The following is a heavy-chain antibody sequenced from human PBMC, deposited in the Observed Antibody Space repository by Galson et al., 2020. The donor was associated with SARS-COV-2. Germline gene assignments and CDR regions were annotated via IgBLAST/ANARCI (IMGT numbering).Heavy chain of an antibody. J-gene: IGHJ3*02. D-gene: IGHD1-26*01. Sequence: ASETLSLTCTVSGGSISSGGYYWSWIRQHPGKGLEWIGYIYYSGSTYYNPSLKSRVTISVDTSKNQFSLKLSSVTAADTAVYYCARDRQLVENAFDIWGQGTTVTVSS. CDR2: IYYSGST. CDR1: GGSISSGGYY. V-gene: IGHV4-31*03. CDR3: ARDRQLVENAFDI.